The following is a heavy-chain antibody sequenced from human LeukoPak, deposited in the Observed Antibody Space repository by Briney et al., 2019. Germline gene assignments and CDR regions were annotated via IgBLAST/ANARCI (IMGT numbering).Heavy chain of an antibody. CDR2: INPSGGST. J-gene: IGHJ4*02. Sequence: ASVKVSCKASGYTFTSYYMHWVRQAPGQGLEWMGIINPSGGSTSYAQKFQGRVTMTRDMSTSTVYMELSSLRSEDTAVDYCARGPRGYSGYDYLGFYYWGQGNLVTVSS. CDR3: ARGPRGYSGYDYLGFYY. D-gene: IGHD5-12*01. CDR1: GYTFTSYY. V-gene: IGHV1-46*01.